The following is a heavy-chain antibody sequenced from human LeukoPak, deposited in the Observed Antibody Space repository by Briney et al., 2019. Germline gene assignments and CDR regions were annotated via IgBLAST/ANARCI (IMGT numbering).Heavy chain of an antibody. Sequence: SEPLSLTCAVYGGSFSGYYWSWIRQPPGKGLEWIGEINHSGSTNYNPSLKSRVTISVDTSKNQFSLKLSSVTAADTAVYYCARGVGATFGNWGQGTLVTVSS. D-gene: IGHD1-26*01. J-gene: IGHJ4*02. CDR2: INHSGST. CDR1: GGSFSGYY. V-gene: IGHV4-34*01. CDR3: ARGVGATFGN.